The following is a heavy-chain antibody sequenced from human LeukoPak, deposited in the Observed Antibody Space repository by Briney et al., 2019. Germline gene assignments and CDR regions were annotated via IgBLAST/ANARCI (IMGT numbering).Heavy chain of an antibody. J-gene: IGHJ4*02. CDR1: GDSISGYH. Sequence: SETLSLTCTVPGDSISGYHWSWIRQPPGKGLEWIGYISYSGSTKYNPSLKSRVIISVDTSKNQFSLNLSSLTAADTAVYYCARVGRGDHTWGSYSFDYWGQGTLVTVSS. D-gene: IGHD3-16*01. CDR3: ARVGRGDHTWGSYSFDY. CDR2: ISYSGST. V-gene: IGHV4-59*01.